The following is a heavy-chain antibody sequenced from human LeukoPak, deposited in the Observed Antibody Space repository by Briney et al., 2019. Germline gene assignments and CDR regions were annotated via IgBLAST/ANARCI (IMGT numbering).Heavy chain of an antibody. CDR2: IYTSGST. J-gene: IGHJ3*02. V-gene: IGHV4-61*02. Sequence: SQTLSLTCTVSGGSISSGSYYWSWIRQPAGKGLEWIGRIYTSGSTNYNPSLKSRVTISVDTSKNQFSLKLSSVTAADTAVYYCARFSGFWSGSSAFDIWGQGTMVTVSS. CDR3: ARFSGFWSGSSAFDI. D-gene: IGHD3-3*01. CDR1: GGSISSGSYY.